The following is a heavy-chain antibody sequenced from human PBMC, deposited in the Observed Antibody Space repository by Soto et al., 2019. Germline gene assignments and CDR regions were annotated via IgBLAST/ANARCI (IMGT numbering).Heavy chain of an antibody. Sequence: GGSLRLSCAASGFTFSSYGMHWVRQAPGKGLEWVAVIWYDGSNKYYADSVKGRFTISRDTSKNTLYLQMNSLRAEDTAVYFCAREAPNSSGYPIDYWGQGTLVTSPQ. CDR1: GFTFSSYG. D-gene: IGHD3-22*01. CDR2: IWYDGSNK. CDR3: AREAPNSSGYPIDY. J-gene: IGHJ4*02. V-gene: IGHV3-33*01.